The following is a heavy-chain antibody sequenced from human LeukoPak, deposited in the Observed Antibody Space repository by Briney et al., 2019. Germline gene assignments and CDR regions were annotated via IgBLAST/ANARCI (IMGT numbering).Heavy chain of an antibody. CDR2: VYPGGAT. D-gene: IGHD2-21*02. V-gene: IGHV4-4*07. CDR3: ATYVTGSFSPYFDP. J-gene: IGHJ5*02. Sequence: KSSETLSLTCTVSGVSVSHEYWTWIRQPAGKGLEWIGRVYPGGATNYNFLLKSRVTMSLDASKNQFSLSLTSLTAADTAVYYCATYVTGSFSPYFDPWGQGTLVTVSS. CDR1: GVSVSHEY.